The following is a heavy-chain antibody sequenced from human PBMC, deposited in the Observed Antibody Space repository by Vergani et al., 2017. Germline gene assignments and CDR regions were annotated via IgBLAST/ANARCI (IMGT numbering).Heavy chain of an antibody. Sequence: DVQLVQSGAEVKKPGESLRISCKGSGYSFTSYWISWVRQMPGKGLEWMGRIDPSDSYTNYSPSFQGHVTISADKSISTAYLQLRSLKASDTAMYYCARVGWSYYVRSGYYYAPGGWFDPWGQGTLVTVSS. V-gene: IGHV5-10-1*03. CDR1: GYSFTSYW. J-gene: IGHJ5*02. D-gene: IGHD3-22*01. CDR2: IDPSDSYT. CDR3: ARVGWSYYVRSGYYYAPGGWFDP.